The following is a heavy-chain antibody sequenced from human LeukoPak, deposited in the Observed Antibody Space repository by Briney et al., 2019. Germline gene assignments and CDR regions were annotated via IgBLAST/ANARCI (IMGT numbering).Heavy chain of an antibody. V-gene: IGHV3-20*04. CDR3: ARHRDDFWSGYPLGDAFDI. Sequence: GGSLRLSCAASGFTFDDYGMSWVRHAPGKGLGWVAGINCNCGSTGYADSVKVQFTISRDYDKNSMYLQMDILRVEDTALYYCARHRDDFWSGYPLGDAFDIWGQGTMVTVSS. J-gene: IGHJ3*02. D-gene: IGHD3-3*01. CDR2: INCNCGST. CDR1: GFTFDDYG.